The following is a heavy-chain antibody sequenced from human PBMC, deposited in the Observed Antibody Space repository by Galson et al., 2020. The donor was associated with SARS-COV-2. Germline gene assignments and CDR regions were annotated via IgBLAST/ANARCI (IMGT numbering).Heavy chain of an antibody. J-gene: IGHJ5*02. CDR2: ISSTSKYM. Sequence: KIGASLKIYCAASGFPFSSYSMNWVRQAPGKGLEWVSSISSTSKYMFYAYSVKGRFTISRDNTKNSVYLQMNSLRAEDTAVYYCAGADCSSSSCYLSVYDLRWFDPWGQGTLVTVSS. CDR3: AGADCSSSSCYLSVYDLRWFDP. D-gene: IGHD2-2*01. V-gene: IGHV3-21*06. CDR1: GFPFSSYS.